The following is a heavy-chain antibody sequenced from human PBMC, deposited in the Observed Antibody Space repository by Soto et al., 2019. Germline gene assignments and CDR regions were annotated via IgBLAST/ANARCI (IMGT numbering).Heavy chain of an antibody. D-gene: IGHD2-21*01. V-gene: IGHV4-59*01. CDR3: TRGGDPYKTGH. J-gene: IGHJ4*02. CDR2: IYYSGST. Sequence: SDMLSLTCTVSNDSISPYYWSWIRQPPGKGLEWIGFIYYSGSTTYNPSLKSRVTISVATSKNQFSLKLTSVNTADTAIYYCTRGGDPYKTGHWGQATLVTVSS. CDR1: NDSISPYY.